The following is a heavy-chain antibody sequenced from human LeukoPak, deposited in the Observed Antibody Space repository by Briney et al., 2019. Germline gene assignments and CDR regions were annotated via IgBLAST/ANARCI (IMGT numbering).Heavy chain of an antibody. J-gene: IGHJ4*02. CDR3: ARDIGTYYDFWSGHLDYYFDY. V-gene: IGHV4-38-2*02. CDR2: IYHSGST. CDR1: GYSISSGYY. D-gene: IGHD3-3*01. Sequence: PSETLSLTCTVSGYSISSGYYWGWIRQPPGKGLEWIGSIYHSGSTYYNPSLKSRATISVDTSKNQFSLKLSSVTAADTAVYYCARDIGTYYDFWSGHLDYYFDYWGQGTLVTVSS.